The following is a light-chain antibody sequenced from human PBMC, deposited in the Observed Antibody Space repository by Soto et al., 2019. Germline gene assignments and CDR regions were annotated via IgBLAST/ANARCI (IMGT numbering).Light chain of an antibody. CDR2: DAS. V-gene: IGKV3-20*01. CDR3: QEYDGAPIT. CDR1: QSVSSN. Sequence: EIVLTQSPGTLSLSPGQRATLSCRASQSVSSNVAWYQQKPGQAPRLVIFDASNRASGMPERFSGSGSGTDFTLTIARLEPEDFAVYYCQEYDGAPITFGLGTRLEIK. J-gene: IGKJ5*01.